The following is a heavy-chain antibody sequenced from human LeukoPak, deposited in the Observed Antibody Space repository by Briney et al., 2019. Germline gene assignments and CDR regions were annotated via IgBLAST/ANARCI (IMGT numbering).Heavy chain of an antibody. V-gene: IGHV4-4*07. D-gene: IGHD4-11*01. CDR2: IYTSGST. J-gene: IGHJ6*03. CDR3: ARDLISSVTTGYYYYYYMDV. Sequence: SETLSLTCTVSGGSISSYYWSWIRQPAGKGLEWIGRIYTSGSTNYNPSLKSRVTMSVDTSKTQFSLKLSSVTAADTAVYYCARDLISSVTTGYYYYYYMDVWGKGTTVTVSS. CDR1: GGSISSYY.